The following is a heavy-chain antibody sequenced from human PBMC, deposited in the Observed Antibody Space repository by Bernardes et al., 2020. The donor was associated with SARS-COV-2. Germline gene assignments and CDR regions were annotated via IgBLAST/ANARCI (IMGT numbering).Heavy chain of an antibody. J-gene: IGHJ3*01. CDR2: ISGIGLYI. Sequence: GGSLRLSCAASGFTFSSYLFSWFRQAPGKGLEWVSSISGIGLYIYYGDSVRGRFTTSRDNARNSVFLQMESRRPEDTAVYYCARDIGGTDWRCGFDVWGPGTMVHVSS. V-gene: IGHV3-21*01. CDR1: GFTFSSYL. D-gene: IGHD3-9*01. CDR3: ARDIGGTDWRCGFDV.